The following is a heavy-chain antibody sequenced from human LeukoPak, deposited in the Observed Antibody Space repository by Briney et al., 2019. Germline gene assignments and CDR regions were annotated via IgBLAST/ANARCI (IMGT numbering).Heavy chain of an antibody. D-gene: IGHD1-26*01. J-gene: IGHJ3*02. Sequence: GGSLRLSCAASGFTFSSYAMSWVRQAPGKGLEWVSAISGSGGSTYYADSVKGRFTISRDNSKNTLYLQMNSLRAEDTAVYYCARELLGWELPYGDAFDIWGQGTMVTVSS. CDR2: ISGSGGST. CDR1: GFTFSSYA. V-gene: IGHV3-23*01. CDR3: ARELLGWELPYGDAFDI.